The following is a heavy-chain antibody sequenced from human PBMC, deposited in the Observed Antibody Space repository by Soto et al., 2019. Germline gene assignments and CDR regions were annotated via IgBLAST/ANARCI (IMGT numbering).Heavy chain of an antibody. CDR1: GGSISSSSYY. J-gene: IGHJ4*02. CDR3: ARSLYSSSGVDY. CDR2: FYYSGST. Sequence: SGTLSLTCTVSGGSISSSSYYWGWIRQPPGKGLEWIGSFYYSGSTYYNPPLKSRVTISVDTSKNQFSLKLSSVTAADTAVYYCARSLYSSSGVDYSGQGTLVTVSS. V-gene: IGHV4-39*01. D-gene: IGHD6-13*01.